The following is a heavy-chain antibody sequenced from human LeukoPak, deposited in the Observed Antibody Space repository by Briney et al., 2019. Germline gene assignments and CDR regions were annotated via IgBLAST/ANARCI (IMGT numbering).Heavy chain of an antibody. J-gene: IGHJ6*04. Sequence: GGSLRLSCAASGFTFSSYAMSWVRQAPGKGLEWVSAISGSGGSTYYADSVKGRFTISRDNSKNTLYLQMNSLRAEDTAVYYCAKLPLSMAQGYYGMDVWGKGTTVTVSS. CDR1: GFTFSSYA. CDR3: AKLPLSMAQGYYGMDV. D-gene: IGHD2/OR15-2a*01. V-gene: IGHV3-23*01. CDR2: ISGSGGST.